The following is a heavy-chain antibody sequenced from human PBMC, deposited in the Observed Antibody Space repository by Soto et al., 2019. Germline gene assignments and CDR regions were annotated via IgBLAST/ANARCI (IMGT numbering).Heavy chain of an antibody. CDR3: AIIHSGSFGFDI. CDR2: ISHDGSNK. CDR1: RLTFNIYD. D-gene: IGHD1-26*01. V-gene: IGHV3-30*03. J-gene: IGHJ3*02. Sequence: GGSLRLSCAASRLTFNIYDIHWVRQAPGKGLEWVALISHDGSNKYYAESVKGRFTISRDNAKNTLYLQMNGLRADDTAVYHCAIIHSGSFGFDIWGQGTVVTVPS.